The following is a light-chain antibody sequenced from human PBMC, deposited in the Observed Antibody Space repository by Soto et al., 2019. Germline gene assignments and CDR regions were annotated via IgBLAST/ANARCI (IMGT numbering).Light chain of an antibody. Sequence: DIVMTQSPDTLSLSPGERATLSCRASRSISSSYLAWYQQKPGQDPRLLIYGASSRATDIPDRFSGSGSGTDFTLTISRLEPEDFAVYYCQQYGSSLIYTFGQGTKLEMK. CDR1: RSISSSY. V-gene: IGKV3-20*01. CDR2: GAS. CDR3: QQYGSSLIYT. J-gene: IGKJ2*01.